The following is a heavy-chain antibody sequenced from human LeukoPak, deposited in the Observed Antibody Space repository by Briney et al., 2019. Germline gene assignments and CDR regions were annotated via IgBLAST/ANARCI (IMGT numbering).Heavy chain of an antibody. CDR2: IYHSGST. D-gene: IGHD4-17*01. CDR1: GGSISSGGYS. J-gene: IGHJ4*02. CDR3: ARDLPYGDSGY. Sequence: PSETLSLTCAVSGGSISSGGYSWSWIRQPPGKGLEWIGYIYHSGSTYYNPSLKSRVTISVDTSKNQFSLKLSSVTAADTAVYYCARDLPYGDSGYWGQGTLVTVSS. V-gene: IGHV4-30-2*05.